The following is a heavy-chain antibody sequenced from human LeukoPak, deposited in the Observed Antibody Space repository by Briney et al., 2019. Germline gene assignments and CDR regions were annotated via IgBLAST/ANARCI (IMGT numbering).Heavy chain of an antibody. J-gene: IGHJ4*02. Sequence: PGGSLRLSCAASGFTFSSYWMSWVRQAPGKGLEWVANIKQDGSEKYYVDSVKGRFTISRDNAKNSLYLQMNSLRAEDTAVYYCARDHAGKLLGVFDYWGQGTLVTVSS. D-gene: IGHD2-8*02. CDR1: GFTFSSYW. V-gene: IGHV3-7*01. CDR3: ARDHAGKLLGVFDY. CDR2: IKQDGSEK.